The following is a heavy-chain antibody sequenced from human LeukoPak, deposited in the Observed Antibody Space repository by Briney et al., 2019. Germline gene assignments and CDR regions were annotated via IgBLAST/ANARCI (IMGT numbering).Heavy chain of an antibody. J-gene: IGHJ4*02. V-gene: IGHV4-39*01. CDR3: ARHHTSSKPIDY. D-gene: IGHD3-16*01. CDR1: GGSISSSSYY. CDR2: TYYSGST. Sequence: SETLSLTCTVSGGSISSSSYYWGWIRQPPGKGLEWIGSTYYSGSTYYNPSLKSRVTMSIDTSKNQLSLKLTSVTAADTAMYYCARHHTSSKPIDYWGQGTLVTVSS.